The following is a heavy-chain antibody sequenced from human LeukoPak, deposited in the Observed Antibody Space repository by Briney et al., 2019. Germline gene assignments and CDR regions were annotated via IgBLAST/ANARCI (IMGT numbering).Heavy chain of an antibody. CDR3: VRDWGYDSSGYWQKYFDT. J-gene: IGHJ4*02. CDR1: VSGFTFSSYT. CDR2: ISRSSTYI. V-gene: IGHV3-21*01. Sequence: GGSLRLSCAASVSGFTFSSYTMNWVRQAPGKGLEWVSSISRSSTYIYYADSVKGRFTISRDNAKNTVYLQMSSLRAEDTAVYYCVRDWGYDSSGYWQKYFDTWGQGTLVTVSS. D-gene: IGHD3-22*01.